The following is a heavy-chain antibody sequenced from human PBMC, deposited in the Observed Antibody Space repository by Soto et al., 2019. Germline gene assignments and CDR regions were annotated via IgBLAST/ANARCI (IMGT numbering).Heavy chain of an antibody. CDR3: AALITMAPVKAFDI. CDR1: GFTFTTSA. CDR2: IVVGSGNT. Sequence: ASVKVSCKASGFTFTTSAMQWVRQARGQRLEWIGWIVVGSGNTNYAQKFQERVTITRDMSTSTAYMELSSLRSEDTAVYYCAALITMAPVKAFDIWGQGTMVTVSS. J-gene: IGHJ3*02. D-gene: IGHD3-10*01. V-gene: IGHV1-58*02.